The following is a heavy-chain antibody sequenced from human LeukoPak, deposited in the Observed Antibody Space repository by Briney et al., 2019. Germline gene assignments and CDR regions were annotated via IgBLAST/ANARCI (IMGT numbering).Heavy chain of an antibody. V-gene: IGHV1-46*01. CDR3: ARGRHYYESSDYYYEGDAFDV. Sequence: GASMKVSCKASGDTFSSYYMHWVRQAPGQGLEWMGIINPSGGSITYAQMFQGRVTMTGDMSTSTVYMELSSLRSEDTSVYYCARGRHYYESSDYYYEGDAFDVWGQGTMVTVSS. CDR1: GDTFSSYY. D-gene: IGHD3-22*01. CDR2: INPSGGSI. J-gene: IGHJ3*01.